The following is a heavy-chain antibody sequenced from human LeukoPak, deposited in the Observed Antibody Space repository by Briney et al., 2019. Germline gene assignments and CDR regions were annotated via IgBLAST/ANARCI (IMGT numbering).Heavy chain of an antibody. Sequence: GGALRLSCVPSGFSFSSYLMSWVRPPPRGGREWVANIKPDGSEKYYVDSVKGRFTISRDNSKNTLYLQMNSLRAEDTAVYYCAKDRIGGWTYYYDSSGYYYSFDYWGQGTLVTVSS. CDR2: IKPDGSEK. D-gene: IGHD3-22*01. J-gene: IGHJ4*02. CDR1: GFSFSSYL. CDR3: AKDRIGGWTYYYDSSGYYYSFDY. V-gene: IGHV3-7*01.